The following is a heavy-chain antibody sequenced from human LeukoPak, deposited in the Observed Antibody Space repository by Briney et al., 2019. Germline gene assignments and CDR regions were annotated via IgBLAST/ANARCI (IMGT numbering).Heavy chain of an antibody. J-gene: IGHJ6*02. D-gene: IGHD3-22*01. CDR3: ARCRREYYYDSSGYLNVYYYYGMDV. CDR2: ISAYNGNT. V-gene: IGHV1-18*01. Sequence: ASVKVSCKASGYTFTSYGISWVRQAPGQGLEWMGWISAYNGNTNYAQKLQGRVTMTTDTSTSTAYMELRSLRSDDTAVYYCARCRREYYYDSSGYLNVYYYYGMDVWGQGTTVTVSS. CDR1: GYTFTSYG.